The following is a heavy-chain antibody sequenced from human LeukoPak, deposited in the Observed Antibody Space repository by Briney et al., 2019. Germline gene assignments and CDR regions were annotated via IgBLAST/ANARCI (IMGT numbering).Heavy chain of an antibody. Sequence: ASVKVSCKASGYTFTSYGISWVRQAPGQGLEWMGWISAYNGNTNYAQKLQGRVTMTTDTSTSTAYMELSRLRSDDTAVYYCARGDCSGGSCYRNWFDPWGQGTLVTVSS. D-gene: IGHD2-15*01. CDR1: GYTFTSYG. CDR3: ARGDCSGGSCYRNWFDP. V-gene: IGHV1-18*01. CDR2: ISAYNGNT. J-gene: IGHJ5*02.